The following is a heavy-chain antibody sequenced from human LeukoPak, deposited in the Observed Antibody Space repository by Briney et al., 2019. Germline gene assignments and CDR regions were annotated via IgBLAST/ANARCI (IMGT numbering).Heavy chain of an antibody. CDR3: ARDQFWPFGSGSYYWFDP. CDR1: DGSFNDYY. CDR2: INHSGST. Sequence: SETLSLTCAAYDGSFNDYYWSWIRQPPGKGLEWIGEINHSGSTNYNPSLKSRVTISVDTSKNQFSLRLSSVTAADTAVYYCARDQFWPFGSGSYYWFDPWGQGTLVTVSS. J-gene: IGHJ5*02. D-gene: IGHD3-10*01. V-gene: IGHV4-34*01.